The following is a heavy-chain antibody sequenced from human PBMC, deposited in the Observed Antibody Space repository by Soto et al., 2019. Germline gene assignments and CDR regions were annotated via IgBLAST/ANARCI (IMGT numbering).Heavy chain of an antibody. CDR1: GFTFSSYA. D-gene: IGHD3-16*01. J-gene: IGHJ4*02. CDR3: AKDQGQYCDYIWGSFPAY. CDR2: ISGSGGST. Sequence: GGSLRLSCAASGFTFSSYAMSWVSQAPGKGLEWVSAISGSGGSTYYADSVKGRFTISRDNSKNTLYLQMNSLRAEDTAVYYCAKDQGQYCDYIWGSFPAYWGQGTLVTVSS. V-gene: IGHV3-23*01.